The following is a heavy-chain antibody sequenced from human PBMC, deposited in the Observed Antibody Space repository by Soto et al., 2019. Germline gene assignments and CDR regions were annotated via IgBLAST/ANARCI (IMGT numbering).Heavy chain of an antibody. D-gene: IGHD6-19*01. Sequence: SVKVSCKASGGTFSSYAISWVRQAPGQGLEWMGGIIPIFGTANYAQKFQGRVTITADESTSTAYMALSSLRSEDTAVYYCARDLPVGRYSSGRSRYYYNGMDVWGQGATVTVSS. V-gene: IGHV1-69*13. CDR3: ARDLPVGRYSSGRSRYYYNGMDV. CDR2: IIPIFGTA. CDR1: GGTFSSYA. J-gene: IGHJ6*02.